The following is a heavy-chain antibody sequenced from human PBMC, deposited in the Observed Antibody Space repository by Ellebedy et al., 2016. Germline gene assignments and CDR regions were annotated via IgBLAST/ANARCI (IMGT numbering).Heavy chain of an antibody. J-gene: IGHJ5*02. CDR2: INTNTGNP. Sequence: ASVKVSCKASGYTFTNYAVTWVRQAPGQGLEWMGWINTNTGNPTYAQGFTGQFVFSLDTSVSTAYLQISSLKAEDTAIYYCAKITGFLSSPLNRFDPWGQGTLVTVSS. D-gene: IGHD6-13*01. CDR1: GYTFTNYA. V-gene: IGHV7-4-1*02. CDR3: AKITGFLSSPLNRFDP.